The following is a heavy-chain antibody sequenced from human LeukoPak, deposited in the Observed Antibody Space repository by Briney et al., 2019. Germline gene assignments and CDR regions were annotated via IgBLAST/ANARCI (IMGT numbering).Heavy chain of an antibody. D-gene: IGHD1-14*01. J-gene: IGHJ4*02. V-gene: IGHV4-59*01. CDR3: ARLTEDYYFDY. CDR1: GGSISSYY. CDR2: IYYSGST. Sequence: SETLSLTWTVSGGSISSYYWTWIRQPPGKGLEWIGHIYYSGSTNYNPSLKSRVTISVDTSKNQFSLKLSSVTAAGTAVYYCARLTEDYYFDYWGQGTLVTVSS.